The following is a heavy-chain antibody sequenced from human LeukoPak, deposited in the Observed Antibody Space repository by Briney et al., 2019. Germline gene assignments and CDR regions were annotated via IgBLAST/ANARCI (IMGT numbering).Heavy chain of an antibody. V-gene: IGHV3-23*01. D-gene: IGHD6-19*01. CDR3: AKAKQWLVIAFDI. CDR2: ISGSGGST. Sequence: GGSLRLSCAASTFTFSNYWMSWVRQAPGKGLEWVSAISGSGGSTYYADSVKVRFTISRDNSKNTLYLQLNSLRAEDTAAYYCAKAKQWLVIAFDIWGQGTMVIVSS. CDR1: TFTFSNYW. J-gene: IGHJ3*02.